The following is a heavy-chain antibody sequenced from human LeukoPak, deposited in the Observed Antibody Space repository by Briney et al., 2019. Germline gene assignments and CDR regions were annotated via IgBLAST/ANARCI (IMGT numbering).Heavy chain of an antibody. V-gene: IGHV3-74*01. CDR2: ISGDGRST. CDR3: ARAPWELDD. Sequence: YPGGSLRLSCAGSGYTFSSNWMHWVRQAPGEGLVWLSRISGDGRSTSYADSVKGRFSISRDNAKNTLYLQMNSLRAEDTAVYFCARAPWELDDWGQGTLVTVSS. D-gene: IGHD1-26*01. J-gene: IGHJ4*02. CDR1: GYTFSSNW.